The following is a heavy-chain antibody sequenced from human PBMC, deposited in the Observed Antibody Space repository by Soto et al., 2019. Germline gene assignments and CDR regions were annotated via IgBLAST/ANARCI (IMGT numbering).Heavy chain of an antibody. V-gene: IGHV3-74*01. J-gene: IGHJ4*02. CDR2: INGDGSYT. Sequence: GGSRRLSCAASGFTLSSYWMHWVRQAPGKGLVWVSRINGDGSYTGYADSVKGRFTISRDNAKNTLYLQMNILRAEDTAVYFCARSLSTSPDYWGQGTLVTVSS. D-gene: IGHD2-2*01. CDR3: ARSLSTSPDY. CDR1: GFTLSSYW.